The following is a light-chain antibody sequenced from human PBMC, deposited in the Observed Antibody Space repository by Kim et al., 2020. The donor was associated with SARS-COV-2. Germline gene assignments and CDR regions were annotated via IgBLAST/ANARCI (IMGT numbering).Light chain of an antibody. V-gene: IGKV1-33*01. Sequence: DIQMTQSPSSLSASVGDRVTITCQASQDISNYLYWFQQKPGKAPKHLIYDASNLETGVPPRFSGNGSGTDFTLTISSLQPEDVATYYCQQYDNLPITFGGGTKVDIK. CDR1: QDISNY. J-gene: IGKJ4*01. CDR3: QQYDNLPIT. CDR2: DAS.